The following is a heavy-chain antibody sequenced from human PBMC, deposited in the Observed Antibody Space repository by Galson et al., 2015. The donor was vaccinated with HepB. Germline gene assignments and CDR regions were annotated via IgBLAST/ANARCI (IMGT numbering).Heavy chain of an antibody. CDR2: IFSNDEK. J-gene: IGHJ4*02. Sequence: PALVKPTQTLTLTCTVSGFSLSNARMGVSWIRQPPGKALEWLAHIFSNDEKSYSTSLKSRLTISKDTSKSQVVLTMTNMDPVDTATYYCARTTRGYDVGYAFWDYWGQGTLVTVSS. D-gene: IGHD3-3*01. CDR1: GFSLSNARMG. V-gene: IGHV2-26*01. CDR3: ARTTRGYDVGYAFWDY.